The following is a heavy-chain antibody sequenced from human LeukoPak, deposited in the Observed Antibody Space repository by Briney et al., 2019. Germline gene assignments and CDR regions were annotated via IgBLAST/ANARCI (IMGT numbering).Heavy chain of an antibody. Sequence: SETLSLTCTVSGGSLSSYYWSWIRQPPGKGLEWIGYIYYSGSTNYNPSLKSRVTISVDTSKNQFSLKLSSVTAADTAVYYCARVFDSGSQAYFYYMDVWGKGTTVTISS. CDR2: IYYSGST. V-gene: IGHV4-59*01. CDR3: ARVFDSGSQAYFYYMDV. J-gene: IGHJ6*03. D-gene: IGHD3-10*01. CDR1: GGSLSSYY.